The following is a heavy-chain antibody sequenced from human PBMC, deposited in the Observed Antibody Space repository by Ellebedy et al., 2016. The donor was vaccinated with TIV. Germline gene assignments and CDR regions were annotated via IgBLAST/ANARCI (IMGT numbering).Heavy chain of an antibody. CDR2: INHSGIT. Sequence: MPGGPLRLSCAVYGGSFSGYYWSWIRQPPGKGLEWIGEINHSGITNYNPSLKSRGTISVDTSKNQFSLRLSSVTAADTAVYYCARGQQQRITTAGTRKHYFDYWGQGTLVTVSS. V-gene: IGHV4-34*01. CDR1: GGSFSGYY. D-gene: IGHD6-13*01. CDR3: ARGQQQRITTAGTRKHYFDY. J-gene: IGHJ4*02.